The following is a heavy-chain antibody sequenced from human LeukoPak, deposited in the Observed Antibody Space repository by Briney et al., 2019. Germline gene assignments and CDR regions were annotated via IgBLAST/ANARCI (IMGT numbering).Heavy chain of an antibody. CDR3: ARDGAPFSYYYYGMDV. V-gene: IGHV3-30*04. CDR1: GFTFSSYA. D-gene: IGHD3-16*01. J-gene: IGHJ6*02. CDR2: ISYDGSNK. Sequence: GRSLRLSCAASGFTFSSYAMHWVRQAPGKGLEWVAVISYDGSNKYYADSVKGRFTISRDNFKNTLYLQMNSLRAEDTAVYYCARDGAPFSYYYYGMDVWGQGTTVTVSS.